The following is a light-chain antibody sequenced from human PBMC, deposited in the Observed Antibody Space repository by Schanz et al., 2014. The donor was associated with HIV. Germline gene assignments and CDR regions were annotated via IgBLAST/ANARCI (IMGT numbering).Light chain of an antibody. V-gene: IGLV2-14*03. J-gene: IGLJ2*01. CDR3: QSYDSSLRESI. CDR2: DVS. CDR1: SSDVGGYNY. Sequence: QSALTQPASVSGSPGQSITIPCTGTSSDVGGYNYVAWYQQHPGKAPKLLIYDVSNRPSGVSNRFSGSKSGTSASLAITGLQAEDEADYYCQSYDSSLRESIFGGGTKLTVL.